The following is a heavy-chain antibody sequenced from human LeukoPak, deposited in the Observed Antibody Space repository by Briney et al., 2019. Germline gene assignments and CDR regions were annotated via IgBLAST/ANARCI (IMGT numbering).Heavy chain of an antibody. CDR1: GGTFSSYA. J-gene: IGHJ4*02. V-gene: IGHV1-69*13. D-gene: IGHD3-22*01. Sequence: ASVKVSCKASGGTFSSYAISWVRQAPGQGLEWMGGIIPIFGTASYAQKFQGRVTITADESTSTAYMELSSLRSEDTAVYYCARMYDSSGYYVYFDYWGQGTLVTVSS. CDR2: IIPIFGTA. CDR3: ARMYDSSGYYVYFDY.